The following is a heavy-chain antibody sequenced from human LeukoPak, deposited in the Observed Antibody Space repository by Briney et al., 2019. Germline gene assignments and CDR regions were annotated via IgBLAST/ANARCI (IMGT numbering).Heavy chain of an antibody. Sequence: GGSLRLSCAASGFTFSNYAMHWVRQAPGKGLEWLAGISFDGSKKYYPDSVKGRFTISRDNSNNTLDLQMNSLRAEDTAVYYCARDYCSGDTCDGTNVWGQGTTVTVSS. CDR1: GFTFSNYA. CDR2: ISFDGSKK. V-gene: IGHV3-30-3*01. CDR3: ARDYCSGDTCDGTNV. D-gene: IGHD2-15*01. J-gene: IGHJ6*02.